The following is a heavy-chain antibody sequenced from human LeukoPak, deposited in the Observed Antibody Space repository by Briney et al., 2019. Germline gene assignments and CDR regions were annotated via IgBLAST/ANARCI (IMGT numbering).Heavy chain of an antibody. CDR3: AIPCGYSSGWYGQYCFDY. D-gene: IGHD6-19*01. J-gene: IGHJ4*02. Sequence: ASVKVSCKASGGTFSSYAISWVRQAPGQGPEWMGGIIPIFGTANYAQKFQGRVTITADESTSTAYMELSSLRSEDTAVYYCAIPCGYSSGWYGQYCFDYWGQGTLVTVSS. V-gene: IGHV1-69*13. CDR1: GGTFSSYA. CDR2: IIPIFGTA.